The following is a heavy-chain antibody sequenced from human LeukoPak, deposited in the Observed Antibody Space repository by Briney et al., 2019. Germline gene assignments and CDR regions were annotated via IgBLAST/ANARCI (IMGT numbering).Heavy chain of an antibody. Sequence: VGSLRLSCAASGFTFSSYSMNWVRQAPGKGLEWVSSISSSSSYIYYADSVKGRFTISRDNAKNSLYLQMNSLRAEDTAVYYCARDLIQLWLRGFIGYWGQGTLVTVSS. CDR1: GFTFSSYS. CDR3: ARDLIQLWLRGFIGY. CDR2: ISSSSSYI. J-gene: IGHJ4*02. D-gene: IGHD5-18*01. V-gene: IGHV3-21*01.